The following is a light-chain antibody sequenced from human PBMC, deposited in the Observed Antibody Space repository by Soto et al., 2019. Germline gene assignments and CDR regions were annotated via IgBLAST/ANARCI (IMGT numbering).Light chain of an antibody. CDR3: SSYAGSNNVV. V-gene: IGLV2-14*01. Sequence: QSALTQPASVSGSPGQSITISCTGTSSDVGPYKYVSWYQQLPGTAPKLMIYEVTNRPSGVSNRFSGSKSGNTASLTISGLQAEDEADSYCSSYAGSNNVVFGGGTKLTVL. J-gene: IGLJ2*01. CDR1: SSDVGPYKY. CDR2: EVT.